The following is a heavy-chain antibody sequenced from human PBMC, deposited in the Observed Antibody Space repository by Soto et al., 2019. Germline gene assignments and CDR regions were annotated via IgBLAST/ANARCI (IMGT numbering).Heavy chain of an antibody. Sequence: PSQTLSLTCAISWDSFSSKSAAWNWIRQSPSRGLEWLGRTYYRSKWYNDYAVSVKSRITINPDTSKNQFSLQLNSVTPEDTAVYYCAREVSELELNRNYYYYMDAWGKGPSVTVSS. V-gene: IGHV6-1*01. CDR3: AREVSELELNRNYYYYMDA. J-gene: IGHJ6*03. D-gene: IGHD1-7*01. CDR2: TYYRSKWYN. CDR1: WDSFSSKSAA.